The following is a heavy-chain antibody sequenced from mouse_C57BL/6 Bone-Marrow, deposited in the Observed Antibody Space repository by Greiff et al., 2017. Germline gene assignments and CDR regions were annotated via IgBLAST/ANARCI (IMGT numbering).Heavy chain of an antibody. D-gene: IGHD1-1*02. Sequence: EVQLQQSGAELVRPGASVKLSCTASGFNIKDDYMHWVKQRPEQGLEWIGWIDPENGDTEYASKFQGKATITADTSSTTAYLQLSSLTSEDTAVYYCTTWWFPWFAYWGQGTLVTVSA. J-gene: IGHJ3*01. CDR1: GFNIKDDY. CDR2: IDPENGDT. V-gene: IGHV14-4*01. CDR3: TTWWFPWFAY.